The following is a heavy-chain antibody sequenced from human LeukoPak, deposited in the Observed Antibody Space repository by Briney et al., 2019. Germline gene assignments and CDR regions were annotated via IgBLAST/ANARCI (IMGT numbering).Heavy chain of an antibody. CDR1: GYTLTELS. Sequence: ASVKVSCKVSGYTLTELSIHWVRQAPGKGLEWMGGFDPEDGETIYAQKFQGRVTMTEDTSTDTAYMELSSLRSEDTAVYYCAALIVTMIVVVPGPAFDIWGQGTMVTVSS. J-gene: IGHJ3*02. CDR2: FDPEDGET. V-gene: IGHV1-24*01. D-gene: IGHD3-22*01. CDR3: AALIVTMIVVVPGPAFDI.